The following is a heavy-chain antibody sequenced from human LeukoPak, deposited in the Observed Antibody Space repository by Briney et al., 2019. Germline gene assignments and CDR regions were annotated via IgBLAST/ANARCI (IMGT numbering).Heavy chain of an antibody. CDR3: ARDVAAAMTDWFDP. D-gene: IGHD6-13*01. CDR2: IYTSGST. Sequence: PSETLSLTCTVSGGSISSGSYYWSWIRQPAGKGLEWIGRIYTSGSTNYNPSLKSRVTISVDTSKNQFSLKLSSVTAADTAVYYCARDVAAAMTDWFDPWGQGTLVTVSS. J-gene: IGHJ5*02. CDR1: GGSISSGSYY. V-gene: IGHV4-61*02.